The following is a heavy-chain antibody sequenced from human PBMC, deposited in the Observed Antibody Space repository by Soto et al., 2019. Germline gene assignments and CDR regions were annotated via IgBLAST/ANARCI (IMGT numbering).Heavy chain of an antibody. CDR3: TTDSRTHCAPFFDY. CDR1: GGAINSGDYY. Sequence: PSETLSLTCIVSGGAINSGDYYWSWIRQPPGKGLEWIGYIYYSGSTYYNPSLKSRLTISVDTSKNQFSMKLSSVTAADTAVYYCTTDSRTHCAPFFDYWGQGVLVTVSS. V-gene: IGHV4-30-4*01. J-gene: IGHJ4*02. D-gene: IGHD2-21*01. CDR2: IYYSGST.